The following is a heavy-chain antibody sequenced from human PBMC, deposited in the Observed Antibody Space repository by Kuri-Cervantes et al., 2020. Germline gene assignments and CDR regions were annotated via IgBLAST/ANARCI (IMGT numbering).Heavy chain of an antibody. J-gene: IGHJ4*02. CDR3: AKSAVGATNAELDY. D-gene: IGHD1-26*01. CDR1: GFTFDDFA. Sequence: GGSLRLSCAASGFTFDDFAMHWVRQAPGKGLEWVSGINWNSVNIGYADSVKGRFTISRDNAKNSLYLQMNSLRAEDTALYYCAKSAVGATNAELDYWGQGTLVTVSS. V-gene: IGHV3-9*01. CDR2: INWNSVNI.